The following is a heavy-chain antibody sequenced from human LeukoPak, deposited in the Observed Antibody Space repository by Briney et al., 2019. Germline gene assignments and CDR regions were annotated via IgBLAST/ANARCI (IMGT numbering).Heavy chain of an antibody. Sequence: SVKVSCKATGFTFTSSAVQWVRQARGQRLEWIGWIVVGSGNTNYAQKFQERVTITRDMSTSTAYMELSSLRSEDTAVYYCAAGPLTYYYDSSGYYPTYYFDYWGQGTLVTVSS. CDR2: IVVGSGNT. CDR1: GFTFTSSA. CDR3: AAGPLTYYYDSSGYYPTYYFDY. V-gene: IGHV1-58*01. J-gene: IGHJ4*02. D-gene: IGHD3-22*01.